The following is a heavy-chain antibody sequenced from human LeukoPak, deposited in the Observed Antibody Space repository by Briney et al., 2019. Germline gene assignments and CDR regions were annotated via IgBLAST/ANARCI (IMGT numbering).Heavy chain of an antibody. CDR3: AKNPSILRINWFDP. D-gene: IGHD3-9*01. CDR1: GVTLSSYA. V-gene: IGHV3-23*01. CDR2: ITGSGGRT. J-gene: IGHJ5*02. Sequence: SGGSLRLSCAASGVTLSSYAMSWVRQAPGKGLEWMSSITGSGGRTYYADSVKGRFTISRDNSKNTVYLQMNSLRTEDTAVYYCAKNPSILRINWFDPWGQGTLVTVSS.